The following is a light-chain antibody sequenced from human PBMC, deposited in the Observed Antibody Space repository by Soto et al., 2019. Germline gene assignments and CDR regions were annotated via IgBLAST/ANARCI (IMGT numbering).Light chain of an antibody. CDR1: TSDVGSYSF. J-gene: IGLJ3*02. Sequence: QSALTQPASVSGSPGQSITISCIGTTSDVGSYSFVSWYQQHPGKAPKHMIYEGNKRPSGVSNRFSVSRSGNTASLTISGLQAEDEAEYYCCSYTQTWSWVFGGGTKLTVL. CDR2: EGN. V-gene: IGLV2-23*01. CDR3: CSYTQTWSWV.